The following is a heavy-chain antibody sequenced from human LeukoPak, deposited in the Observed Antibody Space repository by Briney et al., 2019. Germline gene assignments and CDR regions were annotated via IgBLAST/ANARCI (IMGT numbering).Heavy chain of an antibody. D-gene: IGHD2-21*01. Sequence: GGSLRLSCAASGFTFSTFDMNWVRQAPGKGLEWVSYISGSGSSIYYADSVKGRFTISRDNSKNTLYLQMNSLRAEDTAVYYCARDYSDWFDPWGQGTLVTVSS. CDR2: ISGSGSSI. V-gene: IGHV3-48*03. CDR1: GFTFSTFD. J-gene: IGHJ5*02. CDR3: ARDYSDWFDP.